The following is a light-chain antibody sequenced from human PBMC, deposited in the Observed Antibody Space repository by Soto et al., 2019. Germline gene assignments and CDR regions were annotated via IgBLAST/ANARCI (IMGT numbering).Light chain of an antibody. CDR3: QQSYSVPLT. Sequence: DIQMTQSPSSLSASVGDRVTITCRASHNIVNYLNWYQRKPGKAPKLLIYGASSLHTGVPSRFSGSGSGTDFTLTISTLQPEDFATYYCQQSYSVPLTLGGGTKVDIK. CDR1: HNIVNY. CDR2: GAS. V-gene: IGKV1-39*01. J-gene: IGKJ4*01.